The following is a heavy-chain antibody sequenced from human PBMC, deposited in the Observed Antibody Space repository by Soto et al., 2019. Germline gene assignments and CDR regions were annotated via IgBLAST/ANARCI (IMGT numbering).Heavy chain of an antibody. V-gene: IGHV4-39*01. J-gene: IGHJ4*02. D-gene: IGHD4-17*01. CDR1: GGSVRSTVYY. Sequence: SETLSLTCTVSGGSVRSTVYYWGWIRQPPGKGLEWIGSMYYSGITFDNPSLKSRVTTSVDTSKNQFSLRLSSVTATDTAVYFCARHFLTSVTEYYFDYWGQGTLVTVSS. CDR2: MYYSGIT. CDR3: ARHFLTSVTEYYFDY.